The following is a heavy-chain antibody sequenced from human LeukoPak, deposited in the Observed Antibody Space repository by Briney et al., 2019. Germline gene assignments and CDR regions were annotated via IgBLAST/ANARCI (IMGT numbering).Heavy chain of an antibody. J-gene: IGHJ4*02. CDR2: INPNSGGT. Sequence: LEASVKVPCKASGYTFTGYYMHWVRQAPGQGLEWMGWINPNSGGTNYAQKFQGRVTMTRDTSISTAYMELSRLRSDDTAVYYCARTIPKYYYDSSGWFDYWGQGTLVTVSS. D-gene: IGHD3-22*01. V-gene: IGHV1-2*02. CDR1: GYTFTGYY. CDR3: ARTIPKYYYDSSGWFDY.